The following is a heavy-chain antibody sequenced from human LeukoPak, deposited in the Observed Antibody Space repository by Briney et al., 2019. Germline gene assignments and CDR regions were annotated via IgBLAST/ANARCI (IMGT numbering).Heavy chain of an antibody. CDR1: GDSVSSSSYY. CDR2: IYYSGNT. CDR3: ARLNVLSSSVLHHFDR. Sequence: SETLSLTCTVSGDSVSSSSYYWGWIRQPPGKGLEWIGSIYYSGNTYYNPSLKSRVTISVDTSKNQFSLKLSSVTAADTAVYYCARLNVLSSSVLHHFDRWGQGTLSPSPQ. V-gene: IGHV4-39*01. D-gene: IGHD6-13*01. J-gene: IGHJ4*02.